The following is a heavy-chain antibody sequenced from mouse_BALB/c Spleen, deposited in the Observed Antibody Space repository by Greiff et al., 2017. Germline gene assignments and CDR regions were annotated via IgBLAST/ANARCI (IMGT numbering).Heavy chain of an antibody. D-gene: IGHD1-1*01. Sequence: VQVVESGAELVKPGASVKLSCKASGYTFTSYWMHWVKQRPGQGLEWIGEIDPSDSYTNYNQKFKGKATLTVDKSSSTAYMQLSSLTSEDSAVYYCGRWGTTVVATKDYWGQGTTLTVSS. CDR1: GYTFTSYW. V-gene: IGHV1-69*02. CDR3: GRWGTTVVATKDY. CDR2: IDPSDSYT. J-gene: IGHJ2*01.